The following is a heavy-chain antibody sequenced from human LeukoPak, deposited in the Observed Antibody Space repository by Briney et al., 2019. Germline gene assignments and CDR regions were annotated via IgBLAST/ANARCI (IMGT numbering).Heavy chain of an antibody. Sequence: GGPLRLSCAASGFTFNSFFLNWVRLTPGRELEWLACISQDGSETFYMDSVRGRFTISRDNTKNSLYLQMDSLRAEDTAVYFCVRDLGHSRHYFEYWGQGALVTVSS. CDR3: VRDLGHSRHYFEY. J-gene: IGHJ4*02. V-gene: IGHV3-7*01. CDR2: ISQDGSET. D-gene: IGHD7-27*01. CDR1: GFTFNSFF.